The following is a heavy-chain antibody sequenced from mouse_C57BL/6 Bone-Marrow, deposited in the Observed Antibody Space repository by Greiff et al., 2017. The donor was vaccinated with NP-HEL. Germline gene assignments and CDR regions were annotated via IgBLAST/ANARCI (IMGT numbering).Heavy chain of an antibody. Sequence: VKLMESGPGLVAPSQSLSITCTVSGFSLTSYGVDWVRQPPGTGLEWLGVIWGGGSTNYNSALMSRLSISKDNSKSQVFLKMNSLQTDYTAMYYCAKHINYLYAMDDCGQGTSVTGSS. V-gene: IGHV2-9*01. CDR3: AKHINYLYAMDD. CDR1: GFSLTSYG. CDR2: IWGGGST. D-gene: IGHD2-1*01. J-gene: IGHJ4*01.